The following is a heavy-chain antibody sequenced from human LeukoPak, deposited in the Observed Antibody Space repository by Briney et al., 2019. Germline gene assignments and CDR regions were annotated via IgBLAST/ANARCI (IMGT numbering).Heavy chain of an antibody. CDR3: ASSSGYQDQTY. CDR1: GGSFSGYY. V-gene: IGHV4-34*01. J-gene: IGHJ4*02. Sequence: SETLSLTCAVYGGSFSGYYWSWIRLPPGKGLEWIGEINHSGSTNYNPSLKNRVTISVDTSKNQFSLKLSSVTAADTAVYYCASSSGYQDQTYWGQGTLVTVSS. CDR2: INHSGST. D-gene: IGHD3-22*01.